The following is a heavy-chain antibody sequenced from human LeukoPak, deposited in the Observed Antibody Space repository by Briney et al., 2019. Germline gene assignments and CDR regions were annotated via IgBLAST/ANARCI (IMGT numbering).Heavy chain of an antibody. Sequence: SVKVSCKASGGTFSSYAISWVRQAPGQGLEWIGGIIPIFGTANYAQKFQGRVTITADESTSTAYMELSSLRSEDTAVYYCAEDSIGGWYYDILTGYSNDYWGQGTLVTVSS. CDR2: IIPIFGTA. CDR3: AEDSIGGWYYDILTGYSNDY. CDR1: GGTFSSYA. V-gene: IGHV1-69*13. J-gene: IGHJ4*02. D-gene: IGHD3-9*01.